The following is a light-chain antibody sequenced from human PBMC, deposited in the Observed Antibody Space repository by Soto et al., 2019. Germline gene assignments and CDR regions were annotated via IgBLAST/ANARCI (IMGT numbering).Light chain of an antibody. CDR2: GNS. Sequence: QAVVTQPPSVSGAPGQRVTISFTGSSSNIGAGYDVHWYQQLPGTAPKLLIYGNSNRPSGVPDRFSGSKSGTSASLAITGLQDEDEADYYCQSYDSSLSGWVFGGGTKLTVL. CDR1: SSNIGAGYD. V-gene: IGLV1-40*01. J-gene: IGLJ3*02. CDR3: QSYDSSLSGWV.